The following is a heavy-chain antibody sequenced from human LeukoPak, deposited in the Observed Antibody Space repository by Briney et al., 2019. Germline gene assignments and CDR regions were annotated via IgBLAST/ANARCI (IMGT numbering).Heavy chain of an antibody. CDR1: GGPFSGYY. CDR2: INHSGST. V-gene: IGHV4-34*01. D-gene: IGHD3-22*01. CDR3: ARERLTYYYDSSGYKTKYYFDY. Sequence: PSETLSLTCAVYGGPFSGYYWSWIRQPPGKGLEWIGEINHSGSTNYNPSLKSRVTISVDTSKNQFSLKLSSVTAADTAVYYCARERLTYYYDSSGYKTKYYFDYWGQGTLVTVSS. J-gene: IGHJ4*02.